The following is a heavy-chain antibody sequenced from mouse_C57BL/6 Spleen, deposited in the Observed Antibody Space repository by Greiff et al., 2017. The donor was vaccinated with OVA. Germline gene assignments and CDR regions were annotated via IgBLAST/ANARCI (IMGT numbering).Heavy chain of an antibody. D-gene: IGHD2-4*01. Sequence: VQLQQSGPELVKPGASVKISCKASGYTFTDYYMNWVKQSHGKSLEWIGDINPNNGGTSYNQKFKGKATLTVDKSSSTAYMELRSLTSEDSAVYYCATPYYDYEDYYAMDYWGQGTSVTDSS. J-gene: IGHJ4*01. V-gene: IGHV1-26*01. CDR3: ATPYYDYEDYYAMDY. CDR2: INPNNGGT. CDR1: GYTFTDYY.